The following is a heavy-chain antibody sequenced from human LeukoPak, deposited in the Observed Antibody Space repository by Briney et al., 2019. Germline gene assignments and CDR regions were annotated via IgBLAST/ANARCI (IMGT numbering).Heavy chain of an antibody. Sequence: PGGSLRLSCAASGFTFSSYWMSWVRQAPGKGLEWVANIKQDGSEKYYVDSVKGRFTISRDNAKNSLYLQMNSLRAEDTAVYYCARDFLGVYDAFDIWGQGTMVTVSS. V-gene: IGHV3-7*01. J-gene: IGHJ3*02. CDR3: ARDFLGVYDAFDI. CDR1: GFTFSSYW. D-gene: IGHD3-16*01. CDR2: IKQDGSEK.